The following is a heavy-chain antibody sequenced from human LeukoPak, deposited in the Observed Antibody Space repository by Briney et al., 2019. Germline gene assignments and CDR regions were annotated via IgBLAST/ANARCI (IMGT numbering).Heavy chain of an antibody. J-gene: IGHJ4*02. Sequence: KPSETLSLTCTVSGGSVSSGDYYWTWIRQPPGKGLELIGYIYYDGRTDYNPSLKSRVTISLDTSENQFSLKLSSVTAADTAVYFCAGTSGWYIYHFDFWGQGTLVTVSS. CDR2: IYYDGRT. V-gene: IGHV4-61*08. CDR1: GGSVSSGDYY. D-gene: IGHD6-19*01. CDR3: AGTSGWYIYHFDF.